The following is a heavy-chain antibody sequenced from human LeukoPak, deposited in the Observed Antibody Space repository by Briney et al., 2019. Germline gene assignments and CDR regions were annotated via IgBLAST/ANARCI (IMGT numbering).Heavy chain of an antibody. CDR1: GYTLTELS. D-gene: IGHD3-10*01. CDR3: ATDLVLDVYYYGSGSSIRGNDY. J-gene: IGHJ4*02. Sequence: ASVKVSCKVSGYTLTELSMHWVRQAPGKGLEWMGGFDPEDGETIYAQKFQGRVTMTEDTSTGTAYMELSSLRSEDTAMYYCATDLVLDVYYYGSGSSIRGNDYWGQGTLVTVSS. CDR2: FDPEDGET. V-gene: IGHV1-24*01.